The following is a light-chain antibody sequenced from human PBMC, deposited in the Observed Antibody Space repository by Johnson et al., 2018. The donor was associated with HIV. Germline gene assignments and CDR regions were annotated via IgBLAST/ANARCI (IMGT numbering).Light chain of an antibody. CDR3: GTWDSSLSVYV. CDR2: ENN. J-gene: IGLJ1*01. CDR1: SSNIGNNY. V-gene: IGLV1-51*02. Sequence: QPVLTQPPSVSAAPGQKVTISCSGSSSNIGNNYVSWYQQLPGTAPKLLIYENNQRSSGIPDRFSGSKSATSATLGITGLQTGDEADYYCGTWDSSLSVYVFGSGTKGTVL.